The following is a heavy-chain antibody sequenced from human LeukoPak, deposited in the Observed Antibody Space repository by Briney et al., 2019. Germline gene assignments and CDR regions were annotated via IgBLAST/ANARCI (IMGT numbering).Heavy chain of an antibody. J-gene: IGHJ4*02. D-gene: IGHD3-22*01. V-gene: IGHV3-9*01. CDR1: GFTFGDYA. Sequence: PGGSLRLSCAASGFTFGDYAMHWVRQAPGKGLEWVSGISWNSGSIGYADSVKGRFTISRDNAKNSLYLQMNSLRAEDTALYYCAKIDYDSSGYYDYFDYWGQGTLVTVSS. CDR3: AKIDYDSSGYYDYFDY. CDR2: ISWNSGSI.